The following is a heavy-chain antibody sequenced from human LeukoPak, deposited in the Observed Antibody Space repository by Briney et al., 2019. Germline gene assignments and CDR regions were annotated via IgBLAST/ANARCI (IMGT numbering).Heavy chain of an antibody. CDR1: GYRFTSSW. J-gene: IGHJ1*01. Sequence: GESLKISCEGSGYRFTSSWIGWVRQMPGKGLEWMGIINLSDSDTRYSPSVQGQVTISADKSISTAYLQWSSLKASDTAMFYCATYAGTSSKYFQYWGPGTLVTVSS. D-gene: IGHD3-10*01. CDR2: INLSDSDT. V-gene: IGHV5-51*01. CDR3: ATYAGTSSKYFQY.